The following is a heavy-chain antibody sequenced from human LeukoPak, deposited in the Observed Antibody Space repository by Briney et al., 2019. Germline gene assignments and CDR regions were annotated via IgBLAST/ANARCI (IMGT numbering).Heavy chain of an antibody. J-gene: IGHJ5*02. V-gene: IGHV4-34*01. CDR1: GGSFSGYY. Sequence: TSETLSLTCAVYGGSFSGYYWSWIRQPPGKGLEWIGEINHSGSTNYNPSLKSRVTISVDTSKNQFSLKLSSVTAADTAVYYCARGPIKTWYNWFDPWGQGTLVTVSS. D-gene: IGHD2-8*02. CDR2: INHSGST. CDR3: ARGPIKTWYNWFDP.